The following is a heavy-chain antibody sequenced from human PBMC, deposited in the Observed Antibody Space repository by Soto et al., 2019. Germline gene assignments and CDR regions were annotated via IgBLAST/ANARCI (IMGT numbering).Heavy chain of an antibody. D-gene: IGHD2-8*01. CDR2: IIPVVGTT. J-gene: IGHJ4*02. CDR1: GDTFTTNS. Sequence: QVQLVQSGAEVNKPGSSVKVSCKASGDTFTTNSLNWVRQAPGQGLEWMGGIIPVVGTTKYAQKYQDRVTITGDKSTNTAYMELSSLRSDDTAVYYCARGLLYATTYLDYWGQGTTVTVSS. V-gene: IGHV1-69*06. CDR3: ARGLLYATTYLDY.